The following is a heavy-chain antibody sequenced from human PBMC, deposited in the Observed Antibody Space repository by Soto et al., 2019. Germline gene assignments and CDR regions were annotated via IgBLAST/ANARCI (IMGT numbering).Heavy chain of an antibody. Sequence: EVQLVESGGGLVQPGRSLRLSCAASGFTFDDYAMHWVRQALGKGLEWVSGITWNSGSIAYADSVKGRFTISRDNAKNSLYLQMNSLRAEDTALYYCAKDNSGSYPYYYGMDVWGQGTTVTVSS. J-gene: IGHJ6*02. CDR3: AKDNSGSYPYYYGMDV. D-gene: IGHD1-26*01. CDR1: GFTFDDYA. V-gene: IGHV3-9*01. CDR2: ITWNSGSI.